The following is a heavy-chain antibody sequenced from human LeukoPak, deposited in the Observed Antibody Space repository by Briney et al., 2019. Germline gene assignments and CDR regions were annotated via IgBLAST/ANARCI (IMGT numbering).Heavy chain of an antibody. CDR2: IYYSGST. CDR3: ARPTGYSSGWHFFDY. D-gene: IGHD6-19*01. J-gene: IGHJ4*02. CDR1: GGSISGYY. Sequence: PSETLSLTCTVSGGSISGYYWSWIRQSPGKGLEWIGYIYYSGSTNYNPSLKSRVTISVDTSKNQFSLKLSSVTAADTAVYYCARPTGYSSGWHFFDYWGQGTLVTVSS. V-gene: IGHV4-59*08.